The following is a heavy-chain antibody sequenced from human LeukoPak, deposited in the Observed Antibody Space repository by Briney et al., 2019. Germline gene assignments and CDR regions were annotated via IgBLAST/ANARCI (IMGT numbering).Heavy chain of an antibody. V-gene: IGHV1-2*02. CDR2: VNPNRGGR. J-gene: IGHJ1*01. D-gene: IGHD3-16*01. CDR1: GYAFTGYY. Sequence: GPSGKVCCKASGYAFTGYYIRWVRHAPGQGLEWKGWVNPNRGGRNYDQVFHGRVSMTRDTSISTAYRRMSRLRSDDTAVYYCAREARVGFCGSFGNWGQGTLVTVSS. CDR3: AREARVGFCGSFGN.